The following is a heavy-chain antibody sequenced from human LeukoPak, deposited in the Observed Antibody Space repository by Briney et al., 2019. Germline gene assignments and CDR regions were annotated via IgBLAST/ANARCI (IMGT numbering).Heavy chain of an antibody. J-gene: IGHJ4*02. V-gene: IGHV4-34*01. Sequence: SETLSLTCAVYGGSFSGYYWSWIRQPPGKGLEWIGEINHSRSTNYNPSLKSRVTISVDTSKNQFSLKLSSVTAADTAVYYCARGLGYCSGGSCYGALKFDYWGQGTLVTVSS. CDR2: INHSRST. CDR1: GGSFSGYY. D-gene: IGHD2-15*01. CDR3: ARGLGYCSGGSCYGALKFDY.